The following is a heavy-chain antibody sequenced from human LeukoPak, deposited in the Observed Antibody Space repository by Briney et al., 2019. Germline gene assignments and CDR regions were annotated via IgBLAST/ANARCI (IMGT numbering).Heavy chain of an antibody. V-gene: IGHV2-70*01. Sequence: GPTLVNPAQTLTLTCTFSGFALSTSGMCVSWIRQPPGKALEWLALIDWDDDKYYSTSLKTRLTISKDTSKNQVVLTMTNMDPVDTATYCCARGDGYNQASFDYWGQGTLVTVSS. CDR3: ARGDGYNQASFDY. CDR1: GFALSTSGMC. D-gene: IGHD5-24*01. CDR2: IDWDDDK. J-gene: IGHJ4*02.